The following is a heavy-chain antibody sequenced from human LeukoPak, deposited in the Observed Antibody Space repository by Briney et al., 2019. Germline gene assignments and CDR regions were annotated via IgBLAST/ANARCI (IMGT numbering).Heavy chain of an antibody. V-gene: IGHV4-59*11. CDR3: ARGATFRGTYYMDV. D-gene: IGHD3-10*01. CDR1: GGPISTHH. CDR2: NDYSGST. Sequence: SETLSLTCIVSGGPISTHHWSWSRQPPGKGLEWIGYNDYSGSTNYNPSLKSRVTISVDTSKNQFSLKLNSVTAADTAVYYCARGATFRGTYYMDVWGKGTTVTVSS. J-gene: IGHJ6*03.